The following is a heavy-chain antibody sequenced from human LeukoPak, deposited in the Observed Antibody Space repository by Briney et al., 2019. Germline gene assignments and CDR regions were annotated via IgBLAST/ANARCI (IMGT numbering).Heavy chain of an antibody. J-gene: IGHJ6*04. CDR1: GFTFSSYE. V-gene: IGHV3-48*03. CDR2: ISSSGSTI. CDR3: AELGITMIGGA. D-gene: IGHD3-10*02. Sequence: GGSPRLSCAASGFTFSSYEMTWVRQAPGKGLEWVSYISSSGSTIYYADSVKGRFTISRDNAKNSLYLQMNSLRAEDTAVYYCAELGITMIGGAWGKGTTVTISS.